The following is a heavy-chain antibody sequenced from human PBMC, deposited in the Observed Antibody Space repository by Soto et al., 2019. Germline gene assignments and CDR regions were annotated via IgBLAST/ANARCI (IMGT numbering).Heavy chain of an antibody. J-gene: IGHJ6*02. CDR1: GFTFSSYA. CDR3: ARVLIAAAGNLGMDV. D-gene: IGHD6-13*01. V-gene: IGHV3-64*01. CDR2: ISSNGGST. Sequence: GGSLRLSCAASGFTFSSYAMHWVRQAPGKGLEYVSAISSNGGSTYYANSVKGRFTISRDNSKNTLYLQMGSLRAEDMAVYYCARVLIAAAGNLGMDVWGQGTTVTSP.